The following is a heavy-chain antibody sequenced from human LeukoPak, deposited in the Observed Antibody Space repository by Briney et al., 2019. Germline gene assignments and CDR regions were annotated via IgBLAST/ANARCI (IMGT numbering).Heavy chain of an antibody. Sequence: PSETLSLTCKVSGASVSTTPYYRTWIRQPAGKGLEWIGYIYYSGSTNYNPSLKSRVTISVDTSKNQFSLKLSSVTAADTAVYYCARGVVIAPQTFDYWGQGTLVTVSS. CDR1: GASVSTTPYY. V-gene: IGHV4-61*10. D-gene: IGHD2-21*01. CDR3: ARGVVIAPQTFDY. CDR2: IYYSGST. J-gene: IGHJ4*02.